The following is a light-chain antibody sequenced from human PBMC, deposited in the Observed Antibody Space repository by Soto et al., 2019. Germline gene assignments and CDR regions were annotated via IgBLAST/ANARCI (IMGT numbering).Light chain of an antibody. CDR2: EGS. Sequence: QSALTQPASVSGSPGQSITISCTGTSSDVGSYNLVSWYQQHPGKAPKLMIYEGSKRPSWVSNRFSGSKSGNTASLTISGLQAEDEADYYCCSYAGSSTDVVFGGGTQLTVL. J-gene: IGLJ2*01. CDR1: SSDVGSYNL. CDR3: CSYAGSSTDVV. V-gene: IGLV2-23*01.